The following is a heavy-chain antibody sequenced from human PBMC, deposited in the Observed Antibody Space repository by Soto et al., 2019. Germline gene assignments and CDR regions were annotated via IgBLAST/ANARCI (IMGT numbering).Heavy chain of an antibody. CDR1: GFTFGDYY. V-gene: IGHV3-11*01. D-gene: IGHD2-8*01. J-gene: IGHJ3*02. Sequence: QVHLVESGGGLVKPGGSLRLSCAASGFTFGDYYMSWIRQAPGKGLEWLSYISTSGSIVAYADSVMGRFTISWDNAQHSLYLQLNSLRAEDTAFYYCARQYDGARGAFGIWGQGTMVTVSS. CDR2: ISTSGSIV. CDR3: ARQYDGARGAFGI.